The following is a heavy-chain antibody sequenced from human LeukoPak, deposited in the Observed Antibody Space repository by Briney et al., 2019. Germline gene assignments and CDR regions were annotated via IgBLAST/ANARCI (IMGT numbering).Heavy chain of an antibody. CDR3: ARVDYYDSSGYNFL. CDR1: GGSISSSNW. D-gene: IGHD3-22*01. Sequence: PSETLSLTCAVSGGSISSSNWWSWVRQPPGKGLEWIGEIYHSGSTNYNPSLKSRVTISVDKSKNQFSLKLSSVTAADTAVYYCARVDYYDSSGYNFLWGQGTLVTVSS. J-gene: IGHJ4*02. V-gene: IGHV4-4*02. CDR2: IYHSGST.